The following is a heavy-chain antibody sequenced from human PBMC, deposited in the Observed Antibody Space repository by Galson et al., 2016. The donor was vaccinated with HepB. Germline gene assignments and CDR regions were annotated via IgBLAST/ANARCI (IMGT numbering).Heavy chain of an antibody. CDR2: IYYSGST. Sequence: SETLSLTCTVSGGSVRSGSYYWSWIRQPPGKGLEWIGYIYYSGSTNYNPSLKSRVTISVDTSRDQFSLRLTSVTAADTAVYYCARQGSSSAFDVWGLGTLVTVSS. CDR3: ARQGSSSAFDV. V-gene: IGHV4-61*01. J-gene: IGHJ5*02. D-gene: IGHD6-25*01. CDR1: GGSVRSGSYY.